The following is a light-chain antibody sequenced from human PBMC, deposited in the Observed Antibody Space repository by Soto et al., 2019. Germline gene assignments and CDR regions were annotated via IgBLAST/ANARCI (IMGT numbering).Light chain of an antibody. CDR3: TSYTSNNTVV. CDR1: SSDVGGYNY. Sequence: QSVLTQPASVSGSPGQSITISCTGTSSDVGGYNYVSWYQQHPGKAPKLMIYDVSNRPSGVSNRFSGSKSGNTASLTISGLQAEDEADYYCTSYTSNNTVVLGGGTKVTVL. V-gene: IGLV2-14*01. J-gene: IGLJ2*01. CDR2: DVS.